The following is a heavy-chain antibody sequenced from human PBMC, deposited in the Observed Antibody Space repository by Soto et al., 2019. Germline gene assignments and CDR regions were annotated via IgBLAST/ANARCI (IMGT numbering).Heavy chain of an antibody. V-gene: IGHV4-34*01. CDR1: GGSISSYY. CDR3: ARAYSMDV. J-gene: IGHJ6*02. CDR2: TNHSGNT. Sequence: QVQLQQWGAGLLKPSETLSLTCAVYGGSISSYYWNWIRQPPGKGLEWIGDTNHSGNTKYNPSLKSRVTMSVDTSKNQFSLKLSSVTAADTAVYYCARAYSMDVWGQGTTVTVSS.